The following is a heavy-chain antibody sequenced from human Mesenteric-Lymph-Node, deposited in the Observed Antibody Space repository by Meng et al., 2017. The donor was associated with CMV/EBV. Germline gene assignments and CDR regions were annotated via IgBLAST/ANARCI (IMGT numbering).Heavy chain of an antibody. D-gene: IGHD2-2*01. CDR3: ARGGGTSLQLDY. Sequence: ASVKVSCKASGYTFTSYGISWVRQAPGQGLEWMGWISAYNGNTNYAQKLQGRVTMTTDTSTSTVYMELSSLRSEDTAVYYCARGGGTSLQLDYWGQGTLVTVSS. V-gene: IGHV1-18*01. CDR2: ISAYNGNT. J-gene: IGHJ4*02. CDR1: GYTFTSYG.